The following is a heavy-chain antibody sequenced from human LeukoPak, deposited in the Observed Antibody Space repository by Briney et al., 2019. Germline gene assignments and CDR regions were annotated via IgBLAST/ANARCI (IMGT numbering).Heavy chain of an antibody. V-gene: IGHV3-30*02. CDR3: AKDRHYGGTPIDS. J-gene: IGHJ4*02. D-gene: IGHD4-23*01. Sequence: GGSLRLSCAASGFIFINYGIHWVRQAPGKGLEWVALIRNDGSEKQYADPVKGRFTISRDNSRNTVYLQMNSLRPEDTAVYYCAKDRHYGGTPIDSWGQGTLVTVSS. CDR2: IRNDGSEK. CDR1: GFIFINYG.